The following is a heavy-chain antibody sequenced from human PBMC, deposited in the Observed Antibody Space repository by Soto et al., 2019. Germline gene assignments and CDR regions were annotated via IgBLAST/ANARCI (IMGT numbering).Heavy chain of an antibody. CDR2: IWYDGSNK. CDR1: GFTFSSYG. CDR3: ARVPGYSSGWYWYFDL. V-gene: IGHV3-33*01. J-gene: IGHJ2*01. D-gene: IGHD6-19*01. Sequence: QVQLVESGGGVVQPGRSLRLSYAASGFTFSSYGMHWVRQAPGKGLEWVAVIWYDGSNKYYADSVKGRFTISRDNSKNTVHLQMNSLRAEDTAVYYCARVPGYSSGWYWYFDLWGRGTLVTVSS.